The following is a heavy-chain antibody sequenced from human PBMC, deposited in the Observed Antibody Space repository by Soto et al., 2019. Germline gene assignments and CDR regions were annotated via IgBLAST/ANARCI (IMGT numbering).Heavy chain of an antibody. D-gene: IGHD2-21*02. CDR3: ASHGVVTPSYFDY. Sequence: SETLSLTCTVSGGSISSGDYYWSWIRQPPGKGLEWIGYIYYSGSTYYNPSLKSRVTISVDTSKNQFSLKLNSVTAADTAVYYCASHGVVTPSYFDYWGQGTLVTVSS. CDR1: GGSISSGDYY. J-gene: IGHJ4*02. V-gene: IGHV4-30-4*01. CDR2: IYYSGST.